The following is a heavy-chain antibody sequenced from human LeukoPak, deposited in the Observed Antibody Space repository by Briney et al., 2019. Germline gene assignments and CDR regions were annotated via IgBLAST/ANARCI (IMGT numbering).Heavy chain of an antibody. CDR3: ASQGAYSGNYHAQTYYYYYMDV. V-gene: IGHV4-59*08. CDR2: IYYSGST. CDR1: GGSISSYY. J-gene: IGHJ6*03. Sequence: SETLSLTCTVSGGSISSYYWSWIRQPPGKGLEWIGYIYYSGSTNYNPSLKSRVTISVDTSKNQLSLKLSSVTAADTAVYYCASQGAYSGNYHAQTYYYYYMDVWGKGTTVTISS. D-gene: IGHD1-26*01.